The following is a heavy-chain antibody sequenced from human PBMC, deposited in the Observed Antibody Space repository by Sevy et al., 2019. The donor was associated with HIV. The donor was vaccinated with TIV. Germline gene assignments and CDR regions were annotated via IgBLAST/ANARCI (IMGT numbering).Heavy chain of an antibody. D-gene: IGHD6-6*01. J-gene: IGHJ4*01. V-gene: IGHV3-23*01. CDR1: GFTFNSYA. Sequence: GGSLRLSCVASGFTFNSYAMSWVRQAPGKGLEWVSSISDSGGSTYYGVSVKGRITISRDNSKNTLYLQMNSLRAEDTAIYFCAKGAPVRPPYFDYWGHGTLVTVSS. CDR3: AKGAPVRPPYFDY. CDR2: ISDSGGST.